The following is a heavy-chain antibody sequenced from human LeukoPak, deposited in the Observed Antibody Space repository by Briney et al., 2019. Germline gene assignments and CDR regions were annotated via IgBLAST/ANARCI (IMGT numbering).Heavy chain of an antibody. J-gene: IGHJ4*02. D-gene: IGHD4-17*01. CDR2: IYTSGGT. Sequence: PSQTLSLTCTVSGGSISSGSYYWSWIRQPAGKGLEWIGRIYTSGGTNYNPSLKSRVTISVDTSKNQFSLKLSSVTAADTAVYYCARAPMEGDYAFDYWGQGTLVTVSS. CDR1: GGSISSGSYY. V-gene: IGHV4-61*02. CDR3: ARAPMEGDYAFDY.